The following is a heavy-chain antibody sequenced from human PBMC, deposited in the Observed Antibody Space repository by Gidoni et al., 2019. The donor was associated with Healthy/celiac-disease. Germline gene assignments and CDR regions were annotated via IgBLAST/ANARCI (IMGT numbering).Heavy chain of an antibody. D-gene: IGHD2-2*01. J-gene: IGHJ3*02. CDR3: TTDIVVVPAAIWSCAFDI. CDR2: IKSKTDGGTT. V-gene: IGHV3-15*01. CDR1: GFTFRNAW. Sequence: EVQLVESGGGLVKPGGSLRLSCAASGFTFRNAWMSWVRQAPGKGLEWVGRIKSKTDGGTTDYAAPVKGRFTISRDDSKNTLYLQMNSLKTEDTAVYYCTTDIVVVPAAIWSCAFDIWGQGTMVTVSS.